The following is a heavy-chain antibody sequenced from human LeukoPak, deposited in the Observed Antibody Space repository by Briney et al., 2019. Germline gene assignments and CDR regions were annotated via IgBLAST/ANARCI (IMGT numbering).Heavy chain of an antibody. CDR3: VREGSYYDSSGYYYVYYFEY. D-gene: IGHD3-22*01. CDR2: ISSSGDTI. V-gene: IGHV3-48*04. CDR1: GLTFNTHS. Sequence: GGSLRLSWAASGLTFNTHSMNWVRQAPGKGLEWVSHISSSGDTIFYADSVKGRFTISRDDAKNSLYLQMNSLRAEDTAVYYCVREGSYYDSSGYYYVYYFEYWGQGTPVTVSS. J-gene: IGHJ4*02.